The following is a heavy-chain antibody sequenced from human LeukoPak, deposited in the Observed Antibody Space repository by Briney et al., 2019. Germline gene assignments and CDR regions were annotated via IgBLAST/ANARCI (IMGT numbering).Heavy chain of an antibody. CDR3: AREGTVTYYYYYYYGMDV. V-gene: IGHV1-18*01. Sequence: ASVKVSSKASGYTFTIYGISWVRQAPGQGREWMGWISAYNGNTNYAQKLQGRVTMTTDTSTSTAYMELRCLRSDDTAVYYCAREGTVTYYYYYYYGMDVWGQGTTVTVSS. CDR1: GYTFTIYG. CDR2: ISAYNGNT. D-gene: IGHD4-17*01. J-gene: IGHJ6*02.